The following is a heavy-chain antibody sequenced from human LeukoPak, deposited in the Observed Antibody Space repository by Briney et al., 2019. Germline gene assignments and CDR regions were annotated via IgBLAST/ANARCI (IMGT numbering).Heavy chain of an antibody. CDR2: IKQDGSEK. J-gene: IGHJ6*03. CDR1: GFTFSSYW. CDR3: ARESPSSTSCYSCYYYYYMDV. D-gene: IGHD2-2*02. Sequence: GGSLRLSCAASGFTFSSYWMSWVRQAPGKGLEWVANIKQDGSEKYYVDSVKGRFTISRDNAKNSLYLQTSSLRAEDTAVYYCARESPSSTSCYSCYYYYYMDVWGKGTTVTVSS. V-gene: IGHV3-7*01.